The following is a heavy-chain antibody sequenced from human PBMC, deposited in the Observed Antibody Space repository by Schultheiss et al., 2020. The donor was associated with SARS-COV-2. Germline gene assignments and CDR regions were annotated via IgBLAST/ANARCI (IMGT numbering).Heavy chain of an antibody. V-gene: IGHV3-30*03. CDR2: ISCDGSHT. CDR3: ARDSRWLQGFDY. D-gene: IGHD5-24*01. J-gene: IGHJ4*02. Sequence: GGSLRLSCAASGFSFSSFGIHWLRQAPGKGLEWVAVISCDGSHTYYTDSVKGRFTISRDNSKNTVYLQMNSLRAEDTAVYYCARDSRWLQGFDYWGQGTLVTVSS. CDR1: GFSFSSFG.